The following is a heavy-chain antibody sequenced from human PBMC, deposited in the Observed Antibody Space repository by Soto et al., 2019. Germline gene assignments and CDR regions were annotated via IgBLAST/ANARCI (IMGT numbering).Heavy chain of an antibody. V-gene: IGHV4-61*01. Sequence: SETLSLTCTVSGGSVSSGSYYWSWIRQPPGKGLEWIGYIYYSGSTNYNPSLKSRVTISVDTSKNQFSLKLSSVSAADTAVYYCATARSIYCSGGSCYYYYYGMDVWGQGTTVTVSS. J-gene: IGHJ6*02. CDR3: ATARSIYCSGGSCYYYYYGMDV. CDR2: IYYSGST. CDR1: GGSVSSGSYY. D-gene: IGHD2-15*01.